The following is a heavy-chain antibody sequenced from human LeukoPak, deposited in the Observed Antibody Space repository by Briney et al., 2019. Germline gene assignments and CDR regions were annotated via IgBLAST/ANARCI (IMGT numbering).Heavy chain of an antibody. CDR3: ARVRYDSSGNDY. Sequence: GGSLRLSCAPSGFTFNSYSMNWVRQAPGKGLEWVSSISSTNSYIYYADSVKGRFTISRDNAKNSLYLQMNSLRAEDTAVYYCARVRYDSSGNDYWGQGTLVTVSS. V-gene: IGHV3-21*01. D-gene: IGHD3-22*01. CDR2: ISSTNSYI. J-gene: IGHJ4*02. CDR1: GFTFNSYS.